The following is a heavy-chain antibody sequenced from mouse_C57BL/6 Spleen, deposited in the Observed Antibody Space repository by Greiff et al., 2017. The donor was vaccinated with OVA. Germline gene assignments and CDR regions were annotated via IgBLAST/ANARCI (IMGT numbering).Heavy chain of an antibody. CDR2: IDPENGDT. J-gene: IGHJ2*01. D-gene: IGHD1-1*01. CDR3: TTTTPLTTVGGYDY. V-gene: IGHV14-4*01. Sequence: EVQLQQSGAELVRPGASVKLSCTASGFNIKDDYMHWVKQRPEQGLEWIGWIDPENGDTEYASKFQGKATITADTSSNTAYLQLSSLTSEDTAVYYCTTTTPLTTVGGYDYWGQGTTLTVSS. CDR1: GFNIKDDY.